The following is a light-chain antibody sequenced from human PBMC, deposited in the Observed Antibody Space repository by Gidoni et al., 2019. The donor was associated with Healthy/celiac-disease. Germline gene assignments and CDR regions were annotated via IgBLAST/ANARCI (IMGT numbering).Light chain of an antibody. CDR3: NSRDSSGNHVV. J-gene: IGLJ2*01. V-gene: IGLV3-19*01. Sequence: SSELTQDPAVSVDLGQTVRITCQGDSLRSYYASWYQQKPGQAPVLVIYGKNNRPSGIPDLFSGSSSVNTASLTITVAQAEDEADYYCNSRDSSGNHVVFGGVTKLTVL. CDR2: GKN. CDR1: SLRSYY.